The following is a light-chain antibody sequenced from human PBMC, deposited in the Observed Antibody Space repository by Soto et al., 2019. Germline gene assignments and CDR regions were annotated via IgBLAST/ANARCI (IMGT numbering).Light chain of an antibody. Sequence: DILLTQSPATLSLSPGERATLTCRASQSVSSYLAWYQQKTGQATRLLIYATSTRATSRPASLIGSGSGRELTLTISSLQSADFSVYYCQQYNNWHPITFGQGTRLEIK. J-gene: IGKJ5*01. CDR2: ATS. CDR1: QSVSSY. CDR3: QQYNNWHPIT. V-gene: IGKV3-15*01.